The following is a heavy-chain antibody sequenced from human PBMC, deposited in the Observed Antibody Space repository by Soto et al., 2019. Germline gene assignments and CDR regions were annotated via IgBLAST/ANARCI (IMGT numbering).Heavy chain of an antibody. Sequence: SETLSLTCAVYGGSFSGYYWSWIRQPPGKGLEWIGEINHSGSTNYNPSLKSRVTISVDTSKNQFSLKLSSVTAADTAVYYCAGGTQLVVAATPYDYWGQGTLVTVSS. J-gene: IGHJ4*02. CDR1: GGSFSGYY. CDR3: AGGTQLVVAATPYDY. V-gene: IGHV4-34*01. D-gene: IGHD2-15*01. CDR2: INHSGST.